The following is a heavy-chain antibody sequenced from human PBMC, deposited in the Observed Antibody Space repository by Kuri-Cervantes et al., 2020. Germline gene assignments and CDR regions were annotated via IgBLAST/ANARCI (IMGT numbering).Heavy chain of an antibody. CDR3: ASRPWSDAFDI. D-gene: IGHD1-1*01. J-gene: IGHJ3*02. V-gene: IGHV1-18*01. CDR2: ISAYNGNT. CDR1: GYTFTSYG. Sequence: ASVKVPCKASGYTFTSYGISWVRQAPGQGLEWMGWISAYNGNTNYAQKFQGRVTITADESTSTAYMELSSLRSEDTAVYYCASRPWSDAFDIWGQGTMVTVSS.